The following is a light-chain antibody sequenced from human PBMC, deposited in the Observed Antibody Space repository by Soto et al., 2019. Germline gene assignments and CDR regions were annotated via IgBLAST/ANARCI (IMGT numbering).Light chain of an antibody. Sequence: QSALTQPRSVSGSPGQSVTISCTGTSSDVGVYNYVSWYQHHPGKAPKLMIYDVTKRPSGVPDRFSGSKSANTASLTISGLQAEDDADYYCCSYAGIYTFVFGTGTKVTVL. J-gene: IGLJ1*01. V-gene: IGLV2-11*01. CDR3: CSYAGIYTFV. CDR2: DVT. CDR1: SSDVGVYNY.